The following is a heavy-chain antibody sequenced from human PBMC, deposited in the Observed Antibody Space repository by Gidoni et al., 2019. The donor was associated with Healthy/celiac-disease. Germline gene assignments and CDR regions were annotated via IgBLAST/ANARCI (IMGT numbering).Heavy chain of an antibody. CDR3: AKDIKVGATRTYYFDY. D-gene: IGHD1-26*01. CDR1: GFTFDDYA. V-gene: IGHV3-9*01. J-gene: IGHJ4*02. Sequence: EVQLVESGGGLVQPGRSLRLSCAASGFTFDDYAMHWVRQAPGKGLEWVSGISWNSGSIGYADSVKGRFTISRDNAKNSLYLQMNSLRAEDTALYYCAKDIKVGATRTYYFDYWGQGTLVTVSS. CDR2: ISWNSGSI.